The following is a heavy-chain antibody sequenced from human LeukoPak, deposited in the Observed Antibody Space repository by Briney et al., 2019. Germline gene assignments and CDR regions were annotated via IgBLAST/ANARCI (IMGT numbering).Heavy chain of an antibody. CDR3: ARDLTGGGFVVVPAAPGEGDTRRGDY. Sequence: SETLSLTCLLSGGSIGPYYWSWIRQAAGKGPEWIGRIYTTGTADYNPSLKGRVTISVDTSKNQFSLKLSSVTAADTAVYYCARDLTGGGFVVVPAAPGEGDTRRGDYWGQGTLVAVSS. J-gene: IGHJ4*02. CDR2: IYTTGTA. CDR1: GGSIGPYY. V-gene: IGHV4-4*07. D-gene: IGHD2-2*01.